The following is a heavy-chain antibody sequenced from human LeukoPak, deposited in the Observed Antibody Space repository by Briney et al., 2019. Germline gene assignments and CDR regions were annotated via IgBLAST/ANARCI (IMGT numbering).Heavy chain of an antibody. Sequence: ASVKVSCKASGYTFTSYDINWVRQATGQGLEWMGWMNPNSGNTGYAQKFQGRVTMTRNTSISTAYMELSSLRSEDTAVYYCARGRRVVPAAAYYYYYGMDVWGQGTTVTVS. CDR2: MNPNSGNT. J-gene: IGHJ6*02. D-gene: IGHD2-2*01. CDR3: ARGRRVVPAAAYYYYYGMDV. CDR1: GYTFTSYD. V-gene: IGHV1-8*01.